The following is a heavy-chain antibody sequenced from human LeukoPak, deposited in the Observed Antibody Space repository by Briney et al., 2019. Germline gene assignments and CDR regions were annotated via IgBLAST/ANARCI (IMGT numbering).Heavy chain of an antibody. J-gene: IGHJ4*02. CDR2: IYHSGST. V-gene: IGHV4-38-2*02. D-gene: IGHD3-10*01. CDR1: GFSISSGFY. CDR3: AKGAGGSYGLYYFDY. Sequence: PSETLSLTCTVSGFSISSGFYWGWIRQPPGKGLEWIGSIYHSGSTYYNPSLRSRVTISIDTSKSHFSLKLSSVTAADTAMYYCAKGAGGSYGLYYFDYWGQGTLLTVSS.